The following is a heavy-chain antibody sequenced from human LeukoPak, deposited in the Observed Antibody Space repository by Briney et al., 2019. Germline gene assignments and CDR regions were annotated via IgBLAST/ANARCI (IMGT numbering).Heavy chain of an antibody. V-gene: IGHV4-59*08. D-gene: IGHD1-26*01. CDR1: GGSISSYY. Sequence: SETLSLTCTVSGGSISSYYWSWIRQPPGKGLEWIRYIYYSGSTNYNPSLLSRVTISVDTSKNQFSLKLRSVTAADTAVYYCARPFSGSYSDAFDLWGQGTMVTVSS. CDR2: IYYSGST. J-gene: IGHJ3*01. CDR3: ARPFSGSYSDAFDL.